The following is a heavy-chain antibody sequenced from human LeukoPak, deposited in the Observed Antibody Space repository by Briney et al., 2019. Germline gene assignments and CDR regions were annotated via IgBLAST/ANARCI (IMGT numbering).Heavy chain of an antibody. D-gene: IGHD2-15*01. CDR2: IRYDGSKK. J-gene: IGHJ4*02. Sequence: PGGSLRLSCAASGFTFSSYGMHWVRQAPGKGLGWVAFIRYDGSKKYYADSVKGRFTISRDNSKNTLYLQMNSLRAEDTAAYYCAKDPSEYCSGGSCRYFDYWGQGTLVTVSS. CDR3: AKDPSEYCSGGSCRYFDY. V-gene: IGHV3-30*02. CDR1: GFTFSSYG.